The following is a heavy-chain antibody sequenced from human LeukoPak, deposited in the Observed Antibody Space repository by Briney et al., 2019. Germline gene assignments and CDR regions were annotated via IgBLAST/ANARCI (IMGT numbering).Heavy chain of an antibody. V-gene: IGHV1-2*02. J-gene: IGHJ6*02. CDR1: GYTFTGYY. CDR2: INPNSGGT. Sequence: GASVKVSCKASGYTFTGYYMHWVRQAPGQGLKWMGWINPNSGGTNYAQKFQGRVTMTRDTSIGTAYMELSRLRSDDTAVYYCARAYCSSTSCSHPDYYYGMDVWGQGTTVTVSS. CDR3: ARAYCSSTSCSHPDYYYGMDV. D-gene: IGHD2-2*01.